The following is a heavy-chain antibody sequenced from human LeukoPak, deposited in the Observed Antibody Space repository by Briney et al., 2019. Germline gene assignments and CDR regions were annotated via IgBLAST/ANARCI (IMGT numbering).Heavy chain of an antibody. D-gene: IGHD6-13*01. J-gene: IGHJ1*01. CDR2: VYHSGST. CDR3: ATAGSSSWYKYFQH. V-gene: IGHV4-4*02. Sequence: SGTLSLTCGVSGGSITSSNWWTWVRQPPGMGLEWIGEVYHSGSTYYNPSLKSRVTISVDKSKNQFSLRLSSVTAADTAVYYCATAGSSSWYKYFQHWGQGTLVTASS. CDR1: GGSITSSNW.